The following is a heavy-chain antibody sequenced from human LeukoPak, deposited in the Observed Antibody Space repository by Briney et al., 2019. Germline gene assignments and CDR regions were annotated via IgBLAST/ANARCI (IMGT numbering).Heavy chain of an antibody. CDR3: ARGIVEQPANHRLLALPFPGRYYMDV. CDR1: GGSISSSSYY. D-gene: IGHD1-26*01. Sequence: PSETLSLTCTVSGGSISSSSYYWGWIRQPPGKGLEWIGSIYYSGSTYYNPSLKSRVTISVDTSKNQFSLKLSSVTAADTAVYYCARGIVEQPANHRLLALPFPGRYYMDVWGKGTTVTISS. CDR2: IYYSGST. V-gene: IGHV4-39*01. J-gene: IGHJ6*03.